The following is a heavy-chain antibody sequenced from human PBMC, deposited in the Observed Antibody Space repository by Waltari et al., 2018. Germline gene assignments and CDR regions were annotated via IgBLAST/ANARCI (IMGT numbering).Heavy chain of an antibody. CDR2: IIPILGIA. CDR3: ARDVSSGWPFDY. J-gene: IGHJ4*02. V-gene: IGHV1-69*10. Sequence: QVQLVQSGAEVKKPGASVKVSCKVSGYTLTELSMHWVRKAPGKGLEWMGGIIPILGIANYAQKCQGRVTITADESTSTAYMELSSLRSEDTAVYYCARDVSSGWPFDYWGQGTLVTVSS. CDR1: GYTLTELS. D-gene: IGHD6-19*01.